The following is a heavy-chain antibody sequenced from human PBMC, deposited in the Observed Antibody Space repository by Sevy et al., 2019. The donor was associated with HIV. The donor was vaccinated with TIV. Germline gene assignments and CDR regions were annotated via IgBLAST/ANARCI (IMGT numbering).Heavy chain of an antibody. CDR3: ARDQGAVVIVAATLFEY. Sequence: GGSLRLSCAASGFTFSSCAMHWVRQAPGKGLEWVAVISYDGSNKYYADSVKGRFTISRDNSKNTLYLEMNSLRTEDTAVYYCARDQGAVVIVAATLFEYWGQGTLVTVSS. D-gene: IGHD2-15*01. CDR2: ISYDGSNK. CDR1: GFTFSSCA. V-gene: IGHV3-30*04. J-gene: IGHJ4*02.